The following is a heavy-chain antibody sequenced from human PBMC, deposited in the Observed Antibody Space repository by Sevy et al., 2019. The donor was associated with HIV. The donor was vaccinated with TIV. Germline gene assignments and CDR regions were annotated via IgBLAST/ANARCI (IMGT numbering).Heavy chain of an antibody. CDR1: GGSISSSSYY. V-gene: IGHV4-39*01. CDR3: AGGYYYDSSGYLESLGQH. CDR2: IYYSGST. D-gene: IGHD3-22*01. Sequence: SETLSLTCTVSGGSISSSSYYWGWIRQPPGKGLEWIGSIYYSGSTYYNPSLKSRVTISVDTSKNQFSLKLSSVTAADTAVYYCAGGYYYDSSGYLESLGQHWGQGTLVTVSS. J-gene: IGHJ4*02.